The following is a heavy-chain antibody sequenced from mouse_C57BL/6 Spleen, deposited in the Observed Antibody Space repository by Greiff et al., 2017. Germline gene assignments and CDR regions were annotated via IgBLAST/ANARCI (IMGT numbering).Heavy chain of an antibody. D-gene: IGHD1-1*01. CDR1: GYTFTSYW. CDR3: ARSGYYGSTFAY. Sequence: QVQLKQPGAELVRPGSSVKLSCKASGYTFTSYWMHWVKQRPIQGLEWIGNIDPSDSETHYNQKFKDKATLTVDKSSSTAYMQLSSLTSEDSAVYYCARSGYYGSTFAYWGQGTLVTVSA. V-gene: IGHV1-52*01. CDR2: IDPSDSET. J-gene: IGHJ3*01.